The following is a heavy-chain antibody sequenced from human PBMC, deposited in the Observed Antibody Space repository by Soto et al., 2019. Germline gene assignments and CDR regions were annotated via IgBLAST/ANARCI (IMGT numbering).Heavy chain of an antibody. CDR1: GYTFSRYG. J-gene: IGHJ6*02. CDR3: AKNGQPPYYYYGLDV. V-gene: IGHV1-18*01. D-gene: IGHD2-8*01. CDR2: ISGYNGDT. Sequence: ASVKVSCKASGYTFSRYGISWVLQAPGQGLEWMGWISGYNGDTNYAQKFQGRVTMTIDTSTTTAYMELRSLTSDDTAVYYCAKNGQPPYYYYGLDVWGQGTTVTVSS.